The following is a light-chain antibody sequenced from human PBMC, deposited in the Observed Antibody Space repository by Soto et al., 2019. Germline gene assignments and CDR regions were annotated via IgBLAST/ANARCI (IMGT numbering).Light chain of an antibody. CDR1: SSDVGGYNY. J-gene: IGLJ1*01. Sequence: QSVLTQPRSVSGSPGQSVTISCTGTSSDVGGYNYVSWYQQHPGKAPKLMIYDVSKRPSGVPDRFSGSKSGNTASLTISGLQAEDEADYYCCSYADSYTYVFGTGTKLTVL. CDR2: DVS. V-gene: IGLV2-11*01. CDR3: CSYADSYTYV.